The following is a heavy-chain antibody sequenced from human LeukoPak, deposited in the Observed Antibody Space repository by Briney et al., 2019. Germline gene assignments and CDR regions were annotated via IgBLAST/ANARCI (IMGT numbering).Heavy chain of an antibody. CDR3: AVTYYYDSSGYYSDY. CDR1: GYSISSGYY. V-gene: IGHV4-38-2*01. J-gene: IGHJ4*02. CDR2: IYHSGST. D-gene: IGHD3-22*01. Sequence: SETLSLTCAVSGYSISSGYYWGWIRQPPGKGLEWIGSIYHSGSTYYNPSLKSRVTISVDTSKNQFSLKLSSVTAADTAVYYCAVTYYYDSSGYYSDYWGQGTLVTVSS.